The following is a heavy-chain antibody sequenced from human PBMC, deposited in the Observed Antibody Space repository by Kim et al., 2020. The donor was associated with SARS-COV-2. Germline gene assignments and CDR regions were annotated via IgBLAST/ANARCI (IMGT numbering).Heavy chain of an antibody. Sequence: GESLKISCKGSGYSFTSYWIGWVRQMPGKGLEWMGIIYPGDSDTRYSPSFQGQVTISADKSISTAYLQWSSLKASDTAMYYCARLGRGDFWSGYYTGPLFDYWGQGTLVTVSS. D-gene: IGHD3-3*01. CDR1: GYSFTSYW. CDR3: ARLGRGDFWSGYYTGPLFDY. V-gene: IGHV5-51*01. J-gene: IGHJ4*02. CDR2: IYPGDSDT.